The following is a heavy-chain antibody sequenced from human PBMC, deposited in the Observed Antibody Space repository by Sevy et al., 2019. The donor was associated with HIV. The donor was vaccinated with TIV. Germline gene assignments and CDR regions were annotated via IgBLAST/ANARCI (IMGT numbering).Heavy chain of an antibody. D-gene: IGHD3-10*01. CDR3: TRDHWDRGSGSFYFAS. V-gene: IGHV3-53*01. CDR1: GFSVRDNS. J-gene: IGHJ4*02. CDR2: ISAGIST. Sequence: GGSLRLSCAASGFSVRDNSMSWVRQAPGQGLEWVSVISAGISTYYAESVQGRFTISRDISRNMVYLQMNSLRPEDTAHYYCTRDHWDRGSGSFYFASWGQGTLVTVSS.